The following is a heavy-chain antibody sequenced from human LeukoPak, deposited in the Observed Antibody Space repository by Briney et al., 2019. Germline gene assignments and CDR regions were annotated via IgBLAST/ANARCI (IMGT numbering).Heavy chain of an antibody. CDR2: SNLDHGET. V-gene: IGHV1-24*01. D-gene: IGHD2-2*01. Sequence: ASVKVSCKVSGYTLAELSIHWVRQAPGKGLEWVGGSNLDHGETVYAPNFQGRVTMTEETSTGTAYMEVSSLRSDDTAVYYCATEGKKQLLQGDAFDVWGQGTMISVSS. CDR1: GYTLAELS. CDR3: ATEGKKQLLQGDAFDV. J-gene: IGHJ3*01.